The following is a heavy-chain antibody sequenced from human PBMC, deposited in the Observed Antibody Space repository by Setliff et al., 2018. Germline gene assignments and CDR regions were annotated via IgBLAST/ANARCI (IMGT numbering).Heavy chain of an antibody. CDR3: ARQPSSGAYYNPRPYYFDY. D-gene: IGHD3-10*01. CDR1: GGSISNYY. V-gene: IGHV4-59*08. CDR2: IYTSGST. Sequence: SETLSLTCTVSGGSISNYYWTWIRQPPGKGLDWIGYIYTSGSTNYNPSLKSRVTMSADTSNNQFSLNLRSVTAADTAVYFCARQPSSGAYYNPRPYYFDYWGQGTLVTVSS. J-gene: IGHJ4*02.